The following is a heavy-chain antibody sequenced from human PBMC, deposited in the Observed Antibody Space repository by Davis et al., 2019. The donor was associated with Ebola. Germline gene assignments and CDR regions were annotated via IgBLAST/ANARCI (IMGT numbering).Heavy chain of an antibody. CDR2: ISYDGSNK. D-gene: IGHD2-15*01. Sequence: SLKTYCASSGFTFSSYAMHRVRQAPGKGLEGVAAISYDGSNKYYADSVKGRFTISSDNAKNSLYLQMNSLEAEDTAVYYCARDLVVVAADYLDYWGQGTLVTVSS. J-gene: IGHJ4*02. CDR1: GFTFSSYA. CDR3: ARDLVVVAADYLDY. V-gene: IGHV3-30-3*01.